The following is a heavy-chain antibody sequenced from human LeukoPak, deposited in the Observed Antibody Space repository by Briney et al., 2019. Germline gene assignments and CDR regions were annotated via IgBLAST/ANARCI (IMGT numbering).Heavy chain of an antibody. CDR1: GSTFSNNG. V-gene: IGHV3-23*01. CDR2: ISDGGDTT. J-gene: IGHJ4*02. Sequence: PGGSLRLSCAASGSTFSNNGMTWVRQAPGKGMEWVTGISDGGDTTYDAGSVKGRFTVSRDNSKNILYLQMNSLRAEDTAIYYCAKTQGFFDHWGQGSLVTVSS. CDR3: AKTQGFFDH.